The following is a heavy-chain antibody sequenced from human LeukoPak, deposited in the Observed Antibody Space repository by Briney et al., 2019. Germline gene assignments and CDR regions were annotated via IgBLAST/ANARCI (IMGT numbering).Heavy chain of an antibody. CDR1: GGSFGTYY. D-gene: IGHD3-3*01. CDR3: ARGGSGGVPFLEWYARPIDG. CDR2: INHSGST. V-gene: IGHV4-34*01. Sequence: SETLSLTCAVYGGSFGTYYWSWIHQPPGKGLEWIGEINHSGSTNYNPSLKSRVTISVNTSKNQFSLKVDSVTAADAAVYYCARGGSGGVPFLEWYARPIDGWGQGTTVTVSS. J-gene: IGHJ6*01.